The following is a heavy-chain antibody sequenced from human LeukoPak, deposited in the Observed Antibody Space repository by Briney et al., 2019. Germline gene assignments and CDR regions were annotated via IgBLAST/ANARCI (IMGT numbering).Heavy chain of an antibody. V-gene: IGHV5-51*01. CDR3: ARGIYGSGSYYNVFDWFDP. CDR2: IYPGDSDT. Sequence: GESLKISCKGSGSSFTSYWIGWVRQMPGKGLEWIGIIYPGDSDTRYSPSFQGQVTISADESISTAYLQWSSLKASDTAMYYCARGIYGSGSYYNVFDWFDPWGQGTLVTVSP. J-gene: IGHJ5*02. D-gene: IGHD3-10*01. CDR1: GSSFTSYW.